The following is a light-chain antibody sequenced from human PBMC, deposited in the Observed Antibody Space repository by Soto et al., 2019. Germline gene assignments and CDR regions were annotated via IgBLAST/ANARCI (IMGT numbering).Light chain of an antibody. J-gene: IGKJ3*01. CDR3: QQYDNPPPFT. Sequence: DIQMTQSPSSLSASVGDRVTITCQASQDISNYLNWYQQKPGKAPKLLSYDTSNLETGVPSRFSGSGSGTDFTFTISSLQPEDIATYYCQQYDNPPPFTFGPGTKVDIK. CDR1: QDISNY. CDR2: DTS. V-gene: IGKV1-33*01.